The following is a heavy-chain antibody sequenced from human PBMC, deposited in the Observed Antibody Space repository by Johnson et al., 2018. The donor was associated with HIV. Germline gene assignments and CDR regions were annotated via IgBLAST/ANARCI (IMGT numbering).Heavy chain of an antibody. Sequence: QVQLVESGGGVVQPGRSLRLSCAASGFTFSSYAMHWVRQAPGKGLEWVAVISYDGSNKYYADSVKGRFTISRDNSKNTLYLQMNSLRAEDTAVYYCARDLNHFGGAFDIWGRGTMVTVSS. D-gene: IGHD3-16*01. V-gene: IGHV3-30*04. J-gene: IGHJ3*02. CDR2: ISYDGSNK. CDR1: GFTFSSYA. CDR3: ARDLNHFGGAFDI.